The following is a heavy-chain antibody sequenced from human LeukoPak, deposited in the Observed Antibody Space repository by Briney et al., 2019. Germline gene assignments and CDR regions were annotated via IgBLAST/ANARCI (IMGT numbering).Heavy chain of an antibody. CDR1: GFTFSDYY. CDR3: ARVSGVLTDYFDY. D-gene: IGHD4/OR15-4a*01. V-gene: IGHV3-11*01. Sequence: GGSLRLSCAASGFTFSDYYMSRIRQAPGKGLEWVSYISSSGSTIYYADSVKGRFTISRDNAKNSLYLQMNSLRAEDTAVYYCARVSGVLTDYFDYWGQGTLVTVSS. CDR2: ISSSGSTI. J-gene: IGHJ4*02.